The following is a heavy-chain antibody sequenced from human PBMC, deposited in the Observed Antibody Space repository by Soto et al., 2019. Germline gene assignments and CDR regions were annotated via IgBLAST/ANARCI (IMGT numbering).Heavy chain of an antibody. CDR2: ISGGGDST. Sequence: EVQLLESGGGLVQPGGSLRLSWAASGFTFSTNSMTWVRQAPGKGLEWVCGISGGGDSTHYADSVKGRFTISRDNSKNLVYLQMNSLTADDTAVYFCSKWDGYGDQWGQGTLVTVSS. V-gene: IGHV3-23*01. J-gene: IGHJ5*02. D-gene: IGHD5-12*01. CDR3: SKWDGYGDQ. CDR1: GFTFSTNS.